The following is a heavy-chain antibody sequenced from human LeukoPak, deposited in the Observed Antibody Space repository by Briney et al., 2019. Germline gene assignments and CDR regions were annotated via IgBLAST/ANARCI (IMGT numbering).Heavy chain of an antibody. J-gene: IGHJ4*02. CDR1: GYTFTGYY. CDR3: ARPYCNGGSCHDYFDY. CDR2: MNPYSGGT. Sequence: GASVNVSCKASGYTFTGYYMHWVRQAPGQGLEWMGWMNPYSGGTNYAQKFQGRVTMTRDTSISTAYMELRRLSSDDTAIYYCARPYCNGGSCHDYFDYWGQGTLVSVSS. D-gene: IGHD2-15*01. V-gene: IGHV1-2*02.